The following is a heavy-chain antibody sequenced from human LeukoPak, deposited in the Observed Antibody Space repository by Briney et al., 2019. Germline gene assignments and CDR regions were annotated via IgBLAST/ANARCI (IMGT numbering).Heavy chain of an antibody. Sequence: SETLSLTCTVSGGSISSGGYSWSWIRQHPGKGLEWIGYIYYSGSTYYNPSLKSRVTISVDTSKNQFSLKLSSVTAADTAVYYCARDRTVTTDAGFDPWGQGTLVTVSS. CDR3: ARDRTVTTDAGFDP. CDR1: GGSISSGGYS. CDR2: IYYSGST. J-gene: IGHJ5*02. V-gene: IGHV4-31*03. D-gene: IGHD4-17*01.